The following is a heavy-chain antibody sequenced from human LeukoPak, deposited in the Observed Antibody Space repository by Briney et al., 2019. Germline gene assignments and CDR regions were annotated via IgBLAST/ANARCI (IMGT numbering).Heavy chain of an antibody. CDR3: AREDQDGYGYFDY. CDR1: GFTVSSNY. D-gene: IGHD5-24*01. J-gene: IGHJ4*02. V-gene: IGHV3-53*01. Sequence: GGSLRLSCAASGFTVSSNYMSWVRQAPGKGLEWVSVIYSGGSTYYADSVKGRFTISRDNSKNTLYLQMNSLRAEDTAVYYCAREDQDGYGYFDYWGQGTLVTVSS. CDR2: IYSGGST.